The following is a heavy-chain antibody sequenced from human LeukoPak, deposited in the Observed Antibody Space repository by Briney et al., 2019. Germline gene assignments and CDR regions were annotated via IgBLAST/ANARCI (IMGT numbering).Heavy chain of an antibody. CDR2: INWNGGST. D-gene: IGHD4-17*01. J-gene: IGHJ5*02. CDR1: GFTFDEYG. Sequence: PGGSLRLSCAASGFTFDEYGMSWVRQAPGKGLEWVSGINWNGGSTGYADSVKGRFTISRDNAKNSLYLQMNSLRAEDTALYYCARGSYGALRGNWFDPWGQGTLVTVSS. CDR3: ARGSYGALRGNWFDP. V-gene: IGHV3-20*04.